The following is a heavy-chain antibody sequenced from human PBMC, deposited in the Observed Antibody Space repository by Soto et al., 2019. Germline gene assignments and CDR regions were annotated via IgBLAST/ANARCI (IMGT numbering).Heavy chain of an antibody. Sequence: EVQLVESGGGLVQPGGSLRLSCAASGFTFSDHYMDWVRQVPGKGLEWVGRIRDKAHSYTTEYAASVKGRFTISRDDSKTSLYLQMNSLKTEATAVYYCARPHSTTYYGSYFDYWGQGTLVTVSS. CDR3: ARPHSTTYYGSYFDY. CDR1: GFTFSDHY. V-gene: IGHV3-72*01. CDR2: IRDKAHSYTT. D-gene: IGHD4-17*01. J-gene: IGHJ4*02.